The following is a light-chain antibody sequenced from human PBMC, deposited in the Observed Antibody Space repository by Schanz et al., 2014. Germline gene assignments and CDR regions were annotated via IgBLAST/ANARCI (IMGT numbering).Light chain of an antibody. CDR1: QSISTW. CDR2: DAS. CDR3: QQYNSYPST. Sequence: DIRMTQSPSTLSASVGDRVTITCRASQSISTWLAWYQQKPGKAPKLLIYDASSLESGVPSRFSGSGSGTEFTLTISSLQPDDFATYYCQQYNSYPSTFGQGTKLEIK. V-gene: IGKV1-5*01. J-gene: IGKJ2*02.